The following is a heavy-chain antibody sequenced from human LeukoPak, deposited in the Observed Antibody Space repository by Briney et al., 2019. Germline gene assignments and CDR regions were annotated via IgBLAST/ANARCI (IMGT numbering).Heavy chain of an antibody. CDR3: ARGLTRNPFYFSPFDY. Sequence: SAKVSCKASGGTFISYAISWVRQAPGQGLEWMGGIIPIVGPATYAQKFRGRVTITADESTSTAYLELSSLRSKETPVYYCARGLTRNPFYFSPFDYWGQGALVTVSS. J-gene: IGHJ4*02. V-gene: IGHV1-69*01. CDR1: GGTFISYA. D-gene: IGHD2/OR15-2a*01. CDR2: IIPIVGPA.